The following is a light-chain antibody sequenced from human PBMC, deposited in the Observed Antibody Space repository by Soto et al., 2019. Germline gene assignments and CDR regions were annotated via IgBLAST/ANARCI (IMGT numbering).Light chain of an antibody. CDR1: QGVSNF. J-gene: IGKJ1*01. Sequence: DIQMTQSPTSLSASVGDRVTITCRASQGVSNFLAWYQQKPGQAPKLLIYAASTLHTGIPARFSGSGSGTDFTLTISSLQSEDVAAYSCQQYSDWWVFGPGTKVEIK. CDR2: AAS. CDR3: QQYSDWWV. V-gene: IGKV1-27*01.